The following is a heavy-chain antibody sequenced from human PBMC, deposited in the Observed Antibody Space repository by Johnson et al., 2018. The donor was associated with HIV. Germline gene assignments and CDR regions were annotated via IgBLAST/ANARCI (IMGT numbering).Heavy chain of an antibody. Sequence: VQLVESGGGVVQPGRSLRLSCAASGFTFSSYLMSWVRQAPGKGLEWVAVISYNEDKKYYADSVKGRFTISRDNSKNILYLQMNSLRAEDTATYYCARLPSGYNRDTFNIWGQGTMVTVSS. V-gene: IGHV3-30*01. D-gene: IGHD5-18*01. J-gene: IGHJ3*02. CDR2: ISYNEDKK. CDR3: ARLPSGYNRDTFNI. CDR1: GFTFSSYL.